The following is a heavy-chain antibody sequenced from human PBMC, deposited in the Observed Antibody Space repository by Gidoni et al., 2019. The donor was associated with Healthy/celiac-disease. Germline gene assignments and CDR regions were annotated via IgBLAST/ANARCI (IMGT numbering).Heavy chain of an antibody. CDR3: ARDGGDGYNYGHFYY. CDR2: ISSSGSTI. D-gene: IGHD5-12*01. J-gene: IGHJ4*02. V-gene: IGHV3-48*03. CDR1: GFTFSSYE. Sequence: EVQLVESGGGLVQPGGSLRISCAASGFTFSSYEMNWVRQAPGKGLEWVSYISSSGSTIYYADSVKGRFTISRDNAKNSLYLQMNSLRAEDTAVYYCARDGGDGYNYGHFYYWGQGTLVTVSS.